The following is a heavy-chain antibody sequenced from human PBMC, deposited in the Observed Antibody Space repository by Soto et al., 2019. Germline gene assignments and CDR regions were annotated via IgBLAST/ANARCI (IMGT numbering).Heavy chain of an antibody. CDR2: IIPIFSTS. D-gene: IGHD3-3*01. CDR3: ASPNQFFTTMEWTRSYFDY. CDR1: GGTFNNYA. Sequence: QVQLVQSGVDVKKPGSSVKVSCKVSGGTFNNYAISWVRQAPGQGLEWMGGIIPIFSTSDYAQKFQGRVTISADESTSTAYMELTSLTSEDTAVYYCASPNQFFTTMEWTRSYFDYWGQGTLVTVSS. V-gene: IGHV1-69*01. J-gene: IGHJ4*02.